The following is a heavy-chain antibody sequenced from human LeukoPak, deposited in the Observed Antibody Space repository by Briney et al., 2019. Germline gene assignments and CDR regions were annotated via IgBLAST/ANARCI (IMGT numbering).Heavy chain of an antibody. J-gene: IGHJ4*02. CDR2: IYGSGYT. D-gene: IGHD6-19*01. V-gene: IGHV4-59*01. Sequence: SETLSPTCTVSGGSISGWYWSWIRQPPGKGLEWIGYIYGSGYTNYNPSLKSRVTMSIDTSKNHFSLKLTSVTAADTATYYCARETSLAGFASGLGFNYWGQGILVTVSS. CDR1: GGSISGWY. CDR3: ARETSLAGFASGLGFNY.